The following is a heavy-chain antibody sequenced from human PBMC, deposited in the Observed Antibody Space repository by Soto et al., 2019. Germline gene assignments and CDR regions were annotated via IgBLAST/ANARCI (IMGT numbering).Heavy chain of an antibody. CDR1: GYTFTSYA. D-gene: IGHD2-15*01. CDR2: INAGNGNT. CDR3: ARHGSGGSCYSGSFDY. J-gene: IGHJ4*02. Sequence: QVQLVQSGAEVKKPGASVKVSCKASGYTFTSYAMHWVRQAPGQRLEWMGWINAGNGNTKYSQKFKGRVTITRDTSASTAYMELSSLRSEGTAVYYCARHGSGGSCYSGSFDYLGQGTLVTVSS. V-gene: IGHV1-3*01.